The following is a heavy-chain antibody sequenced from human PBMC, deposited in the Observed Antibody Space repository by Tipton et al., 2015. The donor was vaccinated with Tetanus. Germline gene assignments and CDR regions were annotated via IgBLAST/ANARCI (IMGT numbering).Heavy chain of an antibody. CDR1: GYTFTGYY. V-gene: IGHV1-2*02. CDR3: ARNRGDYIFCCTDV. Sequence: QLVQSGAEVKKPGASVKVSCKASGYTFTGYYIYWVRQAPGQGLEWMGWIDTNSGGTVYAQKFQGRITMTRDTSISTAYMELRSLRSDDTAVYYCARNRGDYIFCCTDVWGPGTTVTVS. CDR2: IDTNSGGT. D-gene: IGHD3-22*01. J-gene: IGHJ6*02.